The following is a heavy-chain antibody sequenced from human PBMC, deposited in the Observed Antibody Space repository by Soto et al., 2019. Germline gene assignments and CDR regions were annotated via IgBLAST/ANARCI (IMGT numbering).Heavy chain of an antibody. CDR1: GFTFSSYA. Sequence: GGSLRLSCAASGFTFSSYAMSWVRQAPGKGLEWVSAISGSGGSTYYADSVKGRFTISRDNSKNTLYLQMNSLRAEDTAVYYCSTTGLCCGSTSSYPHYYYYMGVWGKGTTVTVSS. D-gene: IGHD2-2*01. J-gene: IGHJ6*03. CDR2: ISGSGGST. CDR3: STTGLCCGSTSSYPHYYYYMGV. V-gene: IGHV3-23*01.